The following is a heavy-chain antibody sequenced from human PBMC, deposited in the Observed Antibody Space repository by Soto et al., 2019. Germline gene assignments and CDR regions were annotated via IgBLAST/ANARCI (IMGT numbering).Heavy chain of an antibody. D-gene: IGHD1-26*01. CDR1: GFIFSSYA. CDR3: AKGQKWELPFDY. CDR2: FSGTTSST. J-gene: IGHJ4*02. Sequence: GGSLRLSCAASGFIFSSYAMSWVRQAPGKGLEWVSAFSGTTSSTYYADSAKGRFTISRDNSKNTLYLQMNSLKAEDTAVYYCAKGQKWELPFDYWGQGALVTVSS. V-gene: IGHV3-23*01.